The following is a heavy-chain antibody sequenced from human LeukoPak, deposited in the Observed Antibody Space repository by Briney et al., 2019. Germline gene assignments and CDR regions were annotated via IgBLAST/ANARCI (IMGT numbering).Heavy chain of an antibody. CDR3: AKESSSYYSGGSYYRPYYFDY. V-gene: IGHV1-2*02. CDR1: GYNFSGYY. J-gene: IGHJ4*02. CDR2: INPKSGGT. D-gene: IGHD2-15*01. Sequence: LVASVNVSCKASGYNFSGYYMHWVRQAPGQGLEWMGWINPKSGGTNYAQNFQGRVTVTRDTSISTAYMELSRLRSDDTAIYFCAKESSSYYSGGSYYRPYYFDYWGQGTLVTVSS.